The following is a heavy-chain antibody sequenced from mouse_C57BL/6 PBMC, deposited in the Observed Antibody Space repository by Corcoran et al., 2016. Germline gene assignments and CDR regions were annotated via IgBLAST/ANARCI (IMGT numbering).Heavy chain of an antibody. Sequence: EVQLQQSGPELVKPGASVKISCKASGYTFTDYYMNWVKQSHGKSLEWIGDINPNNGGTSYNQKFKGKATLTVDKSSSTAYMELRSLTSEDSAVYYCARFYDYDFFDYWGQGTTLTVS. D-gene: IGHD2-4*01. V-gene: IGHV1-26*01. CDR2: INPNNGGT. CDR3: ARFYDYDFFDY. J-gene: IGHJ2*01. CDR1: GYTFTDYY.